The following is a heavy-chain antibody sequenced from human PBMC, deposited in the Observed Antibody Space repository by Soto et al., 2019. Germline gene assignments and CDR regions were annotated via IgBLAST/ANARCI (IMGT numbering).Heavy chain of an antibody. CDR1: GGSFSGYY. CDR3: ARGGRGYYYGMDV. V-gene: IGHV4-34*01. CDR2: INHSGST. J-gene: IGHJ6*02. Sequence: SETLSLTCAVYGGSFSGYYWSWIRQPPGKGLEWIGEINHSGSTNYNPSLKSRVTISVDTSKNQFSLKLSSVTAADTAVYYCARGGRGYYYGMDVWGQGTTVTVSS.